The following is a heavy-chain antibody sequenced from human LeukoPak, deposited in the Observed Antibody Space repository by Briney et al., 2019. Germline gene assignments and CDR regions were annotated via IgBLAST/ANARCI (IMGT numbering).Heavy chain of an antibody. CDR2: ISGSGGST. J-gene: IGHJ5*02. Sequence: GGSLRLSCAASGFTFSSYAMSWVRQAPGKGLEWVSAISGSGGSTCYADSVKGRFTISRDNSKNTLYLQMNSLRAEDTAVYYCAKGDIVVVPAANWFDPWGQGTLVTVSS. V-gene: IGHV3-23*01. CDR1: GFTFSSYA. D-gene: IGHD2-2*01. CDR3: AKGDIVVVPAANWFDP.